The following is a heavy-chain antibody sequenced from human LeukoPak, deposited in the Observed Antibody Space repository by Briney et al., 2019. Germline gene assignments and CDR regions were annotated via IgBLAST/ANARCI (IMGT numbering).Heavy chain of an antibody. CDR2: ISSSSSYI. CDR3: ARGPKNYDYVWGSYRPGP. Sequence: PGGSLRLSCAASGFTFSSYSMNWVRQAPGKGLEWVSSISSSSSYIYYADSVKGRFTISRDNAKNSLYLQMNSLRAEDTAVYYCARGPKNYDYVWGSYRPGPWGQGTLVTVSS. J-gene: IGHJ5*02. D-gene: IGHD3-16*02. CDR1: GFTFSSYS. V-gene: IGHV3-21*01.